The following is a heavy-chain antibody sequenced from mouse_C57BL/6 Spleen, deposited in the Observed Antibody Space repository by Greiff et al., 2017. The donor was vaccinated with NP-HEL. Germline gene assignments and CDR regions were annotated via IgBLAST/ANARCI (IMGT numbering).Heavy chain of an antibody. Sequence: VQLQESGAELVRPGTSVKVSCKASGYAFTNYLIEWVKQRPGQGLEWIGVINPGSGGTNYNEKFKGTATLTADKSSSTAYMQLSSLPSEDSAVYFCARGNYYGSSYYAMDYWGQGTSVTVSS. D-gene: IGHD1-1*01. CDR1: GYAFTNYL. J-gene: IGHJ4*01. CDR3: ARGNYYGSSYYAMDY. CDR2: INPGSGGT. V-gene: IGHV1-54*01.